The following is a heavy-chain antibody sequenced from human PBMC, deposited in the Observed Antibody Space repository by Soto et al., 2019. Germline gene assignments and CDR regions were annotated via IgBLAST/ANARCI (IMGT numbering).Heavy chain of an antibody. D-gene: IGHD6-19*01. Sequence: QVQLVQSGAEVKKPGSSVKVSCKACGGTFSSYAISWVRQAPGQGLEWMGGIIPIFVKANYAQKFQGRVKITADKSTSTAYMELSSLRSEDTAVYYCASLGKPRSHKIGGVAGGYWGQGTLVTVSS. CDR2: IIPIFVKA. CDR3: ASLGKPRSHKIGGVAGGY. V-gene: IGHV1-69*06. CDR1: GGTFSSYA. J-gene: IGHJ4*02.